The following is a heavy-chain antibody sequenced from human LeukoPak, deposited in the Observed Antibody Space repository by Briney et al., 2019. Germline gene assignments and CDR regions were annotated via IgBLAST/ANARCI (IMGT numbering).Heavy chain of an antibody. CDR1: GGSFSGYY. V-gene: IGHV4-34*01. D-gene: IGHD6-19*01. CDR3: ARHGQQWLGRNYYFDY. Sequence: SETLSLTCAVYGGSFSGYYWSWIRQPPGKGLEWIGEINHSGSTNYNPSLKSRVTISVDTSKNQFSLKLSSVTAADTAVYYCARHGQQWLGRNYYFDYWGQGTLVTVSS. CDR2: INHSGST. J-gene: IGHJ4*02.